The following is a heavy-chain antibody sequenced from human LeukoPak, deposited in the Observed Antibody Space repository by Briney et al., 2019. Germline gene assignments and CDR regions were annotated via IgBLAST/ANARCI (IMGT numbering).Heavy chain of an antibody. D-gene: IGHD5-18*01. J-gene: IGHJ5*02. V-gene: IGHV4-4*07. CDR1: GGSISSYY. CDR3: AREQLWSLGLWWFDP. Sequence: SETLSLTCTVSGGSISSYYWSWIRQPAGKGLEWIGRIYTSGSTNYNPSLKSRVTMSVDTSKNQFSLKLSSVTAADTAVYYCAREQLWSLGLWWFDPWGQGTLVTVSS. CDR2: IYTSGST.